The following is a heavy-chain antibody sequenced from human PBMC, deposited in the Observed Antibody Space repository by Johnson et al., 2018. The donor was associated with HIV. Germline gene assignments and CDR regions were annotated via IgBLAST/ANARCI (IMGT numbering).Heavy chain of an antibody. Sequence: VQLVESGGGVAQPGRSLRLSCAASGFTFGSYAFHWVRQAPGKGLEWVANIKQDGSEKYYVDSVKGRFTISRDNAKNSLYLQMNGLKAEDTAVYYCARLPSRGGTIKDAFDIWGHGTMVTVSS. D-gene: IGHD2-15*01. CDR2: IKQDGSEK. V-gene: IGHV3-7*03. CDR1: GFTFGSYA. CDR3: ARLPSRGGTIKDAFDI. J-gene: IGHJ3*02.